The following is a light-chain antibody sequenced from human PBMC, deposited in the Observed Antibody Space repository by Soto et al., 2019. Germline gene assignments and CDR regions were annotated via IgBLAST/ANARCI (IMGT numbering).Light chain of an antibody. CDR3: QQYGSSPET. Sequence: EIVMTQSPATLSVSPWERATLSCRASQSVNIHLAWYQQKPGQAPRLLIYGASSRATGIPDRFSGSGSGTDFTLTISRLEPEDFAVYYCQQYGSSPETFGQGTKVDIK. V-gene: IGKV3-20*01. CDR2: GAS. CDR1: QSVNIH. J-gene: IGKJ1*01.